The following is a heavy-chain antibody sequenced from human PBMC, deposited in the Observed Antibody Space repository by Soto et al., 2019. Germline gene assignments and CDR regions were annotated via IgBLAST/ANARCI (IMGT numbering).Heavy chain of an antibody. J-gene: IGHJ3*02. CDR1: GGTFSSYT. CDR3: ARGTRGHDDAFDI. D-gene: IGHD3-10*01. CDR2: IIPILGIA. V-gene: IGHV1-69*02. Sequence: SVKVSCKASGGTFSSYTISWVRQAPGQGLEWMGRIIPILGIANYAQKFQGRATITADKSTSTAYMELSSLRSEDTAVYYCARGTRGHDDAFDIWGQGTMVTVSS.